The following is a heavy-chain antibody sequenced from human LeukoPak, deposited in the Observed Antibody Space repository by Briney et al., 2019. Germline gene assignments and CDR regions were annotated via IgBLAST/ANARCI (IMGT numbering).Heavy chain of an antibody. CDR1: GRSISSYY. CDR2: IYTSGGT. D-gene: IGHD3-16*01. Sequence: SETLSLTCTVSGRSISSYYWGWIRQPAGKGLEWIGRIYTSGGTNYNPSHKSRVTISVDKSRKQFSLQLSSVTAADTAVYYCARDLGGYSYYYMDVWGKGTTVTVSS. CDR3: ARDLGGYSYYYMDV. J-gene: IGHJ6*03. V-gene: IGHV4-4*07.